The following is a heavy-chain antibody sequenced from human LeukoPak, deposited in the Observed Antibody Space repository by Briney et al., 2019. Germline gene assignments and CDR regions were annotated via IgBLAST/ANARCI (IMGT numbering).Heavy chain of an antibody. CDR2: ISYDGSNK. Sequence: GGSLRLSCAASGFTFSSYGMHWVRQAPGKGLEWVAVISYDGSNKYYADSVKGRFTISRDNSKDTLYLQMNSLRAEDTAVYYCARETAMVPDHWGQGTLVTVSS. J-gene: IGHJ5*02. CDR3: ARETAMVPDH. V-gene: IGHV3-30*03. CDR1: GFTFSSYG. D-gene: IGHD5-18*01.